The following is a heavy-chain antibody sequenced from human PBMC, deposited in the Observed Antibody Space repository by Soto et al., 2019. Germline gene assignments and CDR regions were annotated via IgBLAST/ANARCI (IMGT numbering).Heavy chain of an antibody. V-gene: IGHV3-30*18. D-gene: IGHD2-15*01. CDR2: ISYDGSNK. CDR3: AKDPVRYCSGGSCYGGDY. J-gene: IGHJ4*02. Sequence: QVQLVESGGGVVQPGRSLRLSCAASGFTFSSYGMHWVRQAPGKGLEWVAVISYDGSNKYYADSVQGRFTISRDNSKNTLYLQMNSLRAEDTAVYYCAKDPVRYCSGGSCYGGDYWGQGTLVTVSS. CDR1: GFTFSSYG.